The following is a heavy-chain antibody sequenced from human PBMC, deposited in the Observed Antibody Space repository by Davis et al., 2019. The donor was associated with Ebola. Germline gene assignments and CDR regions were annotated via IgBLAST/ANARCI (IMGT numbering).Heavy chain of an antibody. CDR3: ASLYYYYYGMDV. CDR2: ISWNSGSI. Sequence: PGGSLRLSCTASGFTFDDYAMHWVRQAPGKGLEWVSGISWNSGSIGYADSVKGRFTISRDNAKNSLYLQMNSLRAEDTAVYYCASLYYYYYGMDVWGQGTTVTVSS. CDR1: GFTFDDYA. J-gene: IGHJ6*02. V-gene: IGHV3-9*01.